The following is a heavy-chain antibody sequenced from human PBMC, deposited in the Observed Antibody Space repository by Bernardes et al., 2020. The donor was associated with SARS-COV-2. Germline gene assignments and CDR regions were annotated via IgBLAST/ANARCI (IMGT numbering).Heavy chain of an antibody. Sequence: GGSLRLSCAASGFTFNSYYIHWVRQVPDKGLVWVSRINGDGSATNYADSVKGRFTISRDNARNTVYLQMNSLRVEDTAVYYCAREVPGIAAADFDYWGQGILVTVSS. CDR3: AREVPGIAAADFDY. CDR1: GFTFNSYY. D-gene: IGHD6-13*01. V-gene: IGHV3-74*01. CDR2: INGDGSAT. J-gene: IGHJ4*02.